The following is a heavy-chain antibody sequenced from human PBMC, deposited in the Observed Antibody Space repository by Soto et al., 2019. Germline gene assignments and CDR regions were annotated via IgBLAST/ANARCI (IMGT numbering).Heavy chain of an antibody. D-gene: IGHD3-10*01. V-gene: IGHV3-23*01. J-gene: IGHJ4*02. Sequence: EVQLLESGGGLVQPGGSLRLSCAASGFTFSSYSMSWVRQAPGKGLEWVSGFRSGGDDGTTHYADSVKGRFNISRDNSKNTLFLQMDSLRAEDTAIYYCAKKVNSGPGSQYFDYWGQGTLVTVSS. CDR1: GFTFSSYS. CDR3: AKKVNSGPGSQYFDY. CDR2: SGGDDGTT.